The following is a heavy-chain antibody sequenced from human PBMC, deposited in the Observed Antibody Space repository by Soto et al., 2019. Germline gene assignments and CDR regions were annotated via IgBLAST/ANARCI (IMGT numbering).Heavy chain of an antibody. CDR1: GGSISSGGYY. D-gene: IGHD3-10*01. CDR2: IYYSGST. CDR3: ARGVRMVRGIIIGVFFDE. Sequence: SETLSLTCTVSGGSISSGGYYWNWIRQHPGKGLEWIGYIYYSGSTYYNPSLKSRVSISVDRSKNQLSLSLRSMTAADTADYFCARGVRMVRGIIIGVFFDEWGQGTRVT. V-gene: IGHV4-31*03. J-gene: IGHJ1*01.